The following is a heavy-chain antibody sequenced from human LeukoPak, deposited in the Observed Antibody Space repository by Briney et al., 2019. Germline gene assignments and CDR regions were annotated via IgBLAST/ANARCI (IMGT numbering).Heavy chain of an antibody. CDR2: IYYSGST. CDR1: GGSISNFY. V-gene: IGHV4-59*01. Sequence: PSETLSLTCTVSGGSISNFYWSWIRQPPGKGLEWIGYIYYSGSTNYNPSLKSRVTISVDTSKNQFSLKLSSVTAADTAVYYCARGIVVVPAAQGGDYWGQGTLVTVSS. D-gene: IGHD2-2*01. CDR3: ARGIVVVPAAQGGDY. J-gene: IGHJ4*02.